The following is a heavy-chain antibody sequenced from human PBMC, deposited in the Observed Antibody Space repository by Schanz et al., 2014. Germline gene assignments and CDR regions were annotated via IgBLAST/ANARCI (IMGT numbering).Heavy chain of an antibody. D-gene: IGHD6-6*01. V-gene: IGHV3-48*01. Sequence: EVQLVESGGGLVRPGGSLRLSCTTSGLIFSTYTLNWVRQAPGKGLEWISYISFSGNTIYYADSVKGRFTISRDNAKNSVFLQMNRLRAEETAVYYCATEGPRGTRHPINYYYAMDNWGQGTKVTV. CDR2: ISFSGNTI. CDR3: ATEGPRGTRHPINYYYAMDN. CDR1: GLIFSTYT. J-gene: IGHJ6*02.